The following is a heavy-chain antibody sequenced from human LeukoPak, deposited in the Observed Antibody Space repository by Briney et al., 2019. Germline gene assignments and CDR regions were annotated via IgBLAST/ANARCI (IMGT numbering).Heavy chain of an antibody. CDR3: ARIGGDTVIVLRLGELLDP. CDR1: GYTFTSYG. J-gene: IGHJ5*02. Sequence: ASVKVSCKASGYTFTSYGISWVRQAPGQGLEWMGWISAYNGNTNYAQKLQGRVTMTTDTSTSTAYMELRSLRSDDTAVYYCARIGGDTVIVLRLGELLDPWGQGTLVTVSS. CDR2: ISAYNGNT. V-gene: IGHV1-18*01. D-gene: IGHD3-16*01.